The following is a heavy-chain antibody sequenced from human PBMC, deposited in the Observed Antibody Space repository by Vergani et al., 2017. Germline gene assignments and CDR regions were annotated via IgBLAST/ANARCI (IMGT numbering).Heavy chain of an antibody. Sequence: QVQLVESGGGLVKPGGSLSLSCAASGFTFSDYYMSWIRQAQGKGREWVSYISSSSSYTNYADSVKGRFTISRDNAKNSLYLQMNSRRAEDTAVYYCAREGLEIGYDYWAFDIWGQGTMVTVSS. V-gene: IGHV3-11*06. CDR2: ISSSSSYT. D-gene: IGHD5-12*01. J-gene: IGHJ3*02. CDR1: GFTFSDYY. CDR3: AREGLEIGYDYWAFDI.